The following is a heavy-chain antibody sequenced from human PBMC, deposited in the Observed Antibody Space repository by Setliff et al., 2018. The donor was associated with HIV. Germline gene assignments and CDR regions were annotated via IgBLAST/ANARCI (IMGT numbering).Heavy chain of an antibody. J-gene: IGHJ4*02. CDR3: ARDTENVFISGHRYFDY. CDR1: GSPFTDHY. CDR2: ITPNSGGT. V-gene: IGHV1-2*06. D-gene: IGHD6-19*01. Sequence: ASVKVSCTASGSPFTDHYMHWVRQAPGQGLEWMGRITPNSGGTNYARKFQDRVTMTRDTSISTAYMELSRLTSDDTAVYYCARDTENVFISGHRYFDYWGPGTLVTVSS.